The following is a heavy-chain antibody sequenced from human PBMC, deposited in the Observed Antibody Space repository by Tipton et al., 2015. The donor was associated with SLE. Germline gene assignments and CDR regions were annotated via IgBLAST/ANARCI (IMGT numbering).Heavy chain of an antibody. Sequence: TLSLTCTVSGGSISSSSYYWGWIRQPPGKGLEWIGSIYYSGSTYYNPSLKSRVTISVDTSKNQFSLNLRSVTAADTAVYYCASGRCSSTSCYVAPYGLDVWGQGTTVTVSS. J-gene: IGHJ6*02. CDR3: ASGRCSSTSCYVAPYGLDV. CDR1: GGSISSSSYY. D-gene: IGHD2-2*01. V-gene: IGHV4-39*07. CDR2: IYYSGST.